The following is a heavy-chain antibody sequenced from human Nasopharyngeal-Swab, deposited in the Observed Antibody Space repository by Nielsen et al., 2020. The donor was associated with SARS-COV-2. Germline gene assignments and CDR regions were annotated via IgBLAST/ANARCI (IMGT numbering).Heavy chain of an antibody. CDR2: IYYSGST. D-gene: IGHD4-23*01. J-gene: IGHJ4*02. CDR1: GGSISSSSYY. CDR3: ARDVPTVVTPGDY. Sequence: SETLSLTCPVSGGSISSSSYYWGWIRQPPGKGLEWIGSIYYSGSTYYNPSLKSRVTISVDTSKNQFSLKLSSVTAADTAVYYCARDVPTVVTPGDYWGQGTLVTVSS. V-gene: IGHV4-39*02.